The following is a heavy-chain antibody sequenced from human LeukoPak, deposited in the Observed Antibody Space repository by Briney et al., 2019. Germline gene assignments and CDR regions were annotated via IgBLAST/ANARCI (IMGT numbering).Heavy chain of an antibody. CDR3: ARGVEPLAANTLAY. D-gene: IGHD1-14*01. Sequence: PGGSLRLSCAASGFTVITNDMTWVRQAPGKGLEWVLVLYSDGNTKYADSVQGRFTISRDNSKNTLHLEMNSLSPDDTAVYYCARGVEPLAANTLAYWGQGTLVTVSS. V-gene: IGHV3-53*01. J-gene: IGHJ4*02. CDR1: GFTVITND. CDR2: LYSDGNT.